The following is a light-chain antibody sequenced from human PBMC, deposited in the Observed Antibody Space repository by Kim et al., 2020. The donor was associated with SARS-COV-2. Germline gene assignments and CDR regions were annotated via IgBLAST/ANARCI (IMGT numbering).Light chain of an antibody. CDR1: QNIMKY. Sequence: DIQMTQSPSALSASVGDRVTITCRASQNIMKYLNWYQQKLGRAPKVLIYAASNLQSGVPSRFTGSGSRTDFTLTISSLQPEDFATYYCQQSYITPLTFGQGTKVDIK. J-gene: IGKJ1*01. CDR2: AAS. V-gene: IGKV1-39*01. CDR3: QQSYITPLT.